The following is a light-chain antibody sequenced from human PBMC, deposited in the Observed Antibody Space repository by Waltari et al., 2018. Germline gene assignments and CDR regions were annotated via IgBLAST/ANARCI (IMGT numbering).Light chain of an antibody. CDR3: CSYAGSGSWV. Sequence: QSALTQPASVSGSPGQSISISCIGTSRDVGPYNLFSWYQHHPGKAPKLIVFEASNRPSGVYNRFSGSKAANTSSLIISGLQADDEADYYCCSYAGSGSWVFGGGTKVTVI. CDR2: EAS. J-gene: IGLJ3*02. V-gene: IGLV2-23*01. CDR1: SRDVGPYNL.